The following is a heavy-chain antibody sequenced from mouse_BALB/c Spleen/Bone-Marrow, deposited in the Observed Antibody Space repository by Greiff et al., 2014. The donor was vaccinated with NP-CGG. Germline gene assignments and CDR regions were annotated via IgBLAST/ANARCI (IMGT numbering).Heavy chain of an antibody. CDR1: GYTFTSYW. CDR2: IYPGDGDT. D-gene: IGHD2-1*01. Sequence: VQLQQSGAELARPGASVKLSCKASGYTFTSYWMRWVKQRPGQGLEWIGAIYPGDGDTRYTQKFGGKATLTADKSSNTAYMQLSSLTSEDSAVYFCASPYGNYDAMDYWGQGTSVTVSS. V-gene: IGHV1-87*01. J-gene: IGHJ4*01. CDR3: ASPYGNYDAMDY.